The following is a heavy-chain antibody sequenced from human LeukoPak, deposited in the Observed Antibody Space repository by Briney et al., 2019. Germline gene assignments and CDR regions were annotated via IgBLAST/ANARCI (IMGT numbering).Heavy chain of an antibody. CDR2: IYYSGST. CDR3: ARETVPAAIDY. D-gene: IGHD2-2*01. CDR1: GGSISSYY. Sequence: SSETLSLTCTVSGGSISSYYWSWIRQPPGKGLEWIGYIYYSGSTNYNPSLKSRVTISVDTSKNQFSLKLSSVTAADTAVYYCARETVPAAIDYWGQGTLVTVSS. J-gene: IGHJ4*02. V-gene: IGHV4-59*01.